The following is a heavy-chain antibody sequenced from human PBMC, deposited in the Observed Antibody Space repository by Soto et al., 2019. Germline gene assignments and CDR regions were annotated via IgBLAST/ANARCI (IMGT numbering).Heavy chain of an antibody. CDR1: GFSLSTTGMG. CDR3: AHRRKIYYSVWGDYRNDCFEY. Sequence: QITLKESGPTLVKPTQTLTLTCTFSGFSLSTTGMGVGWIRQPPGKALEWLALIYWNNDKRYSPSLKSRLNITRDTSKNQVVLTMTNMDPVDTATYYCAHRRKIYYSVWGDYRNDCFEYWGQGSLVTVSS. D-gene: IGHD3-16*02. V-gene: IGHV2-5*01. CDR2: IYWNNDK. J-gene: IGHJ4*02.